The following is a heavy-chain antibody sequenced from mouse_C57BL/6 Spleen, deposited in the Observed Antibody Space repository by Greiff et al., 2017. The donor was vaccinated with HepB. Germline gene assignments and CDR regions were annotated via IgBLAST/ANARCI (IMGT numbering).Heavy chain of an antibody. D-gene: IGHD2-10*01. CDR2: ISDGGSYT. J-gene: IGHJ2*01. CDR3: ARDPLLWGKSFDY. V-gene: IGHV5-4*01. Sequence: EVQLVESGGGLVKPGGSLKLSCAASGFTFSSYAMSWVRQTPEKRLEWVATISDGGSYTYYPDNVKGRFTISRDNAKNNLYLQMSHRKSEDTAMYYCARDPLLWGKSFDYWGQGTTLTVSS. CDR1: GFTFSSYA.